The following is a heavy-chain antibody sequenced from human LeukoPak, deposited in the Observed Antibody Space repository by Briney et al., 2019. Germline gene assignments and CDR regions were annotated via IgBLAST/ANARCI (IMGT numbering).Heavy chain of an antibody. V-gene: IGHV3-74*01. CDR1: GFTFGSYW. CDR2: LNEDGTTI. J-gene: IGHJ4*02. CDR3: ARSITGNAFDI. Sequence: GGSLRLSCAASGFTFGSYWMHWFRQPPGKGLVWVSRLNEDGTTITYADSEKGRFTISRDNAKNRLYLQMNSLRVEDTAVYYCARSITGNAFDIWGQGTLVTVSS. D-gene: IGHD1-20*01.